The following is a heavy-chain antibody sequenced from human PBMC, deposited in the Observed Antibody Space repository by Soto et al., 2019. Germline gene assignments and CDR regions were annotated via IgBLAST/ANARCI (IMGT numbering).Heavy chain of an antibody. CDR3: AGESYQLLSFDY. Sequence: ETLSLTCAVYAGSFSHYYWNWIRQSPGKGLEWVANIKQDGSEKYYVDSVKGRFTISRDNAKNSLYLQMNSLRAEDTAVYYCAGESYQLLSFDYWGQGTLVTVSS. D-gene: IGHD2-2*01. J-gene: IGHJ4*02. CDR2: IKQDGSEK. CDR1: AGSFSHYY. V-gene: IGHV3-7*03.